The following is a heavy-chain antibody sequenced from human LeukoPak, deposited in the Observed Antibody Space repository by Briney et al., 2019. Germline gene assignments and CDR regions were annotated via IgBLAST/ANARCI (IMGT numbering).Heavy chain of an antibody. CDR2: INTDGSST. CDR3: AFLYGSGSPRGY. V-gene: IGHV3-74*01. CDR1: GFTFSSYW. J-gene: IGHJ4*02. D-gene: IGHD3-10*01. Sequence: GGSLRLSCAASGFTFSSYWMHWVRQAPGKGLVWVSRINTDGSSTSYADSVKDRFTISRDNAKNTLYLQMNSLRAEDTAVYYCAFLYGSGSPRGYWGQGTLVTVSS.